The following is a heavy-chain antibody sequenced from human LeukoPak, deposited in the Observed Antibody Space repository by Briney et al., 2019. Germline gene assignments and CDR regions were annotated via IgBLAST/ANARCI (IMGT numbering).Heavy chain of an antibody. CDR3: ARVGVLRFLKGPWFDP. CDR2: IIPILGIA. CDR1: GGTFSSYT. J-gene: IGHJ5*02. V-gene: IGHV1-69*02. D-gene: IGHD3-3*01. Sequence: ASVKVSCKASGGTFSSYTISWVRQAPGQGLEWMGRIIPILGIANYAQKFQGRVTITADKSTSTAYMELSSLRSEDTAVYYCARVGVLRFLKGPWFDPWGQGTLVTVSS.